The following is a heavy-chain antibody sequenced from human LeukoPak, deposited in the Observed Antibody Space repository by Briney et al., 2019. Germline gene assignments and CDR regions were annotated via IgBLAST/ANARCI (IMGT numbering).Heavy chain of an antibody. D-gene: IGHD5-12*01. CDR3: ARGAYSGYDYYPIDY. J-gene: IGHJ4*02. Sequence: SSETLSLTCTVSGGSISSGDYYWSWIRQPPGKGLEWIGYTYYSGSTYYNPSLKSRVTISVDTSKNQFSLKLSSVTAADTAVYYCARGAYSGYDYYPIDYWGQGTLVTVSS. CDR1: GGSISSGDYY. V-gene: IGHV4-30-4*01. CDR2: TYYSGST.